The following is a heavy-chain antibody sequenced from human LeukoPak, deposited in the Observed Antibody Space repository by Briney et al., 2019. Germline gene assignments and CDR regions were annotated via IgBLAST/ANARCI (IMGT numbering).Heavy chain of an antibody. J-gene: IGHJ4*02. D-gene: IGHD6-19*01. CDR2: IAKDGGAR. CDR3: AREATWGQWYFDH. Sequence: GGSLRLSCVASGFSFSNHGMHWVRQAPGKGLEWVSVIAKDGGARFYADSVKGRFTLSRDNSKDMSFLQMNFLTVEDTAIYYCAREATWGQWYFDHWGQGTPVIVSS. CDR1: GFSFSNHG. V-gene: IGHV3-30*03.